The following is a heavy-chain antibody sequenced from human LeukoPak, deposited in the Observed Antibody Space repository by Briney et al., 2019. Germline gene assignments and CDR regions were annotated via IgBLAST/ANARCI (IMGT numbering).Heavy chain of an antibody. V-gene: IGHV1-2*06. CDR3: ARGYPNYYYYYYMDV. J-gene: IGHJ6*03. Sequence: ASVKVSCKASGYTFTGYYMHWVRQAPGQGLELMGRINPNSGGTNYAQKFQGRVTMTRDTSISTAYMELSRLRSDDTAVCYCARGYPNYYYYYYMDVWGKGTTVTVSS. CDR1: GYTFTGYY. D-gene: IGHD1-26*01. CDR2: INPNSGGT.